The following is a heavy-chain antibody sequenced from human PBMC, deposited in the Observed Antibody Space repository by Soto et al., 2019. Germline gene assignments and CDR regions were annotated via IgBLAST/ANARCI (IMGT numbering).Heavy chain of an antibody. J-gene: IGHJ6*02. D-gene: IGHD4-17*01. CDR1: GFTSSSYS. V-gene: IGHV3-48*02. CDR2: ISSSSSTT. CDR3: ARDGDYGDEYGMDV. Sequence: RLSCAASGFTSSSYSMNWVRQAPGKGLEWVSYISSSSSTTYYADSVKGRFTISRDNAKNSLYLPMNSLRDEDTAVDYCARDGDYGDEYGMDVWGQGTMVTVSS.